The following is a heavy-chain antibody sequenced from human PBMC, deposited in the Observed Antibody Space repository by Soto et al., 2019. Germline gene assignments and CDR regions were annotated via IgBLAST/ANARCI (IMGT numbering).Heavy chain of an antibody. V-gene: IGHV3-30-3*01. CDR1: GFTFSSYA. Sequence: QVQLVESGGGVVQPGRSLRLSCAASGFTFSSYAMHWGRQAPGKGLEWVAVISYDGSNKYYADSVKGRFTISRDNSKNKLYLQMNSLRAEDTAVYYCARDYYDSSGYPYYFDYWGQGTLVTVSS. D-gene: IGHD3-22*01. CDR3: ARDYYDSSGYPYYFDY. CDR2: ISYDGSNK. J-gene: IGHJ4*02.